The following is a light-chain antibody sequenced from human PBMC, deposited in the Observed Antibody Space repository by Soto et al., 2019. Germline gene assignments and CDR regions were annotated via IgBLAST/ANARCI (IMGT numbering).Light chain of an antibody. V-gene: IGKV3-11*01. CDR2: DAS. CDR3: QQYNNWPRAT. Sequence: EILLTQSAATLSLSPGERTTPSCRASQSVSSYLAWYQQKPGQAPRLLIDDASNRATGIPARFSGSGSGTEFTLTISSLQSEDFAVYYCQQYNNWPRATFGGGTKVDI. CDR1: QSVSSY. J-gene: IGKJ4*01.